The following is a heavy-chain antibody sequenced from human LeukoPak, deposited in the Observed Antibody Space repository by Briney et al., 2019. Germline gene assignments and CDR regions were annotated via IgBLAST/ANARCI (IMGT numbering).Heavy chain of an antibody. Sequence: ASVKVSCKASGYTFTSYGISWVRQAPGQGLEWMGWISAYNGNTNYAQKFQGRVTMTTDTSTSTAYMELRSLRSEDTAVYYCARSCSGGSCFDYWGQGTLVTVSS. V-gene: IGHV1-18*01. J-gene: IGHJ4*02. D-gene: IGHD2-15*01. CDR1: GYTFTSYG. CDR3: ARSCSGGSCFDY. CDR2: ISAYNGNT.